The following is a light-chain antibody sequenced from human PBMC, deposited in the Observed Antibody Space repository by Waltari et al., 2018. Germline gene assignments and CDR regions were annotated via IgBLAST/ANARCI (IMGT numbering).Light chain of an antibody. CDR1: QSISSY. Sequence: EIQMTQSPSSLSASVGDRVTITCRASQSISSYLNWYQQKPGKAPKLLIYAASSLQSGVPSRFSGSGSGTDFTLTISSLQPEYFATYYCQQSYSTLGFTFGPGTKVDIK. V-gene: IGKV1-39*01. J-gene: IGKJ3*01. CDR2: AAS. CDR3: QQSYSTLGFT.